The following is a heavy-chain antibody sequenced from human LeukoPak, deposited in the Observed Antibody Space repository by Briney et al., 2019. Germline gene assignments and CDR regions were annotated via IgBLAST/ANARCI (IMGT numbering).Heavy chain of an antibody. J-gene: IGHJ4*02. CDR2: IYYSGST. D-gene: IGHD3-22*01. V-gene: IGHV4-39*07. Sequence: SSETLSLTCTVSGGSISSSSYYWGWIRQPRGKGLEWIGSIYYSGSTYYNPSLKSRVTISVDTSKNQFSLKLSSVTAADTAVYYCARDRSLGGWLLPRGFDYWGQGTLVTVSS. CDR3: ARDRSLGGWLLPRGFDY. CDR1: GGSISSSSYY.